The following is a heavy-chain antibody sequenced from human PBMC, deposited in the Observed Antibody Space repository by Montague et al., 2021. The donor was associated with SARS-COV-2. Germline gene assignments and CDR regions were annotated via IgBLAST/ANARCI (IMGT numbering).Heavy chain of an antibody. CDR1: GGSASDYY. J-gene: IGHJ5*02. V-gene: IGHV4-34*01. CDR2: INHSGST. CDR3: ARGPRITMIVVVITDIWFDP. D-gene: IGHD3-22*01. Sequence: SETLSLTCAVYGGSASDYYWSWIRQHPGKGLEWIGEINHSGSTNYNPSLKSRVTTSVDTSKNQFSLKLTSVTAADTAVYYCARGPRITMIVVVITDIWFDPWGQGTLVTVSS.